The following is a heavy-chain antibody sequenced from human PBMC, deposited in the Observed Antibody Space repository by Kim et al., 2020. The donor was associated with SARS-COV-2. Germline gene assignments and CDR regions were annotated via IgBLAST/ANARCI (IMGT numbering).Heavy chain of an antibody. CDR2: ISYDGSNK. CDR1: GFTFSSYG. CDR3: AKDRDYGGNPFDY. J-gene: IGHJ4*02. Sequence: GGSLRLSCAASGFTFSSYGMHWVRQAPGKGLEWVAVISYDGSNKYYADSVKGRFTISRDNSKNTLYLQMNSLRAEDTAVYYCAKDRDYGGNPFDYWGQGTLVTVSS. D-gene: IGHD4-17*01. V-gene: IGHV3-30*18.